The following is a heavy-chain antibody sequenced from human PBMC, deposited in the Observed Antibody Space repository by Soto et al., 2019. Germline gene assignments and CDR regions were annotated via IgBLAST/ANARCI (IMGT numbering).Heavy chain of an antibody. CDR2: ISWDGGST. J-gene: IGHJ4*02. Sequence: PGGSLRLSCAASGFTFDDYAMHWVRQAPGKGLEWVSLISWDGGSTYYADSVKGRFTISRDNSKNSLYLQMNSLRAEDTALYYCAKDMGYYDSSGYLPDYWGQGTLVTVSS. D-gene: IGHD3-22*01. CDR1: GFTFDDYA. V-gene: IGHV3-43D*04. CDR3: AKDMGYYDSSGYLPDY.